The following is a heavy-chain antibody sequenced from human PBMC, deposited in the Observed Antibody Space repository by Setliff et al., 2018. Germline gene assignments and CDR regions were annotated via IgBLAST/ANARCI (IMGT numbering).Heavy chain of an antibody. CDR1: GGTFSSYA. CDR3: ASLSLGFTIFGVVIIDPYFDY. D-gene: IGHD3-3*01. V-gene: IGHV1-69*06. Sequence: SVKVSCKASGGTFSSYAISWVRQAPGQGLEWMGRIIPIFGTANYAQKFQGRVTITADKSTSTAYMELSSLRSEDTAVYYCASLSLGFTIFGVVIIDPYFDYWGQGTLVTDSS. CDR2: IIPIFGTA. J-gene: IGHJ4*02.